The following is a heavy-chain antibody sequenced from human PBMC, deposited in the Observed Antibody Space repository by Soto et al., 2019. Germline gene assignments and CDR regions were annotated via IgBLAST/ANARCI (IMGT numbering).Heavy chain of an antibody. D-gene: IGHD3-9*01. J-gene: IGHJ6*02. V-gene: IGHV3-33*01. CDR3: ARDRILWDYDILTGPAIYGMDV. CDR2: IWYDGSNK. CDR1: GFTFSSYG. Sequence: GGSLRLSCAASGFTFSSYGMHWVRQAPGKGLEWVAVIWYDGSNKYYADSVKGRFTISRDNSKNTLYLQMNSLRAEDTAVYYCARDRILWDYDILTGPAIYGMDVWGQGTTVTVSS.